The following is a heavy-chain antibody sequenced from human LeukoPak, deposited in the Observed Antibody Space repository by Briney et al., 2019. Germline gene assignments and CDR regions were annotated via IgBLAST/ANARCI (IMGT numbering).Heavy chain of an antibody. D-gene: IGHD2-8*01. CDR2: ISGSGGST. Sequence: GGSLRLSCAASGFTFSSYGMHWVRQAPGKGLEWVSAISGSGGSTYYADSVKGRFTISRDNSKNTLYLQMNSLRAEDTAVYYCAKVGPLIVLMVYASGYFDYWGQGTLVTVSS. J-gene: IGHJ4*02. CDR1: GFTFSSYG. CDR3: AKVGPLIVLMVYASGYFDY. V-gene: IGHV3-23*01.